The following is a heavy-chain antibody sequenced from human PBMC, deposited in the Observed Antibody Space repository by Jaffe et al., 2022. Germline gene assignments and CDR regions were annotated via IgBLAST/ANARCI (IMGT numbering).Heavy chain of an antibody. CDR1: GYTFTSYY. J-gene: IGHJ6*03. V-gene: IGHV1-46*01. Sequence: QVQLVQSGAEVKKPGASVKVSCKASGYTFTSYYMHWVRQAPGQGLEWMGIINPSGGSTSYAQKFQGRVTMTRDTSTSTVYMELSSLRSEDTAVYYCARDGDYYDSSGYYYYYYMDVWGKGTTVTVSS. CDR2: INPSGGST. CDR3: ARDGDYYDSSGYYYYYYMDV. D-gene: IGHD3-22*01.